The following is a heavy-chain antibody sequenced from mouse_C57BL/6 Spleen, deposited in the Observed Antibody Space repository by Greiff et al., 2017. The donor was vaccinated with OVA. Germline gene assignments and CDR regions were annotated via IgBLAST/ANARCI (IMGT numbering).Heavy chain of an antibody. V-gene: IGHV1-42*01. J-gene: IGHJ3*01. CDR3: ARYGNSLAY. CDR1: GYSFTGYY. CDR2: INPSTGGT. D-gene: IGHD2-1*01. Sequence: EVKLVESGPELVKPGASVKISCKASGYSFTGYYMNWVKQSPEKSLEWIGEINPSTGGTTYNQKFKAKATLTVDKSSSTAYMQLKSLTSEDSAVYYCARYGNSLAYWGQGTLVTVSA.